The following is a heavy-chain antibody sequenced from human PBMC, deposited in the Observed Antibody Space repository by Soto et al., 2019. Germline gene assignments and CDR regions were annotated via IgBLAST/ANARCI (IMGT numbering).Heavy chain of an antibody. Sequence: GASVKVSCKASGYTFTSYAMHWVRQAPGQRLEWMGWINAGNGNTKYSQKFQGRVTITRDTSASTAYMELSSLRSEDTAVYYCARDRVVVPAENWFDPWGQGTLVTVSS. CDR1: GYTFTSYA. CDR3: ARDRVVVPAENWFDP. CDR2: INAGNGNT. J-gene: IGHJ5*02. D-gene: IGHD2-2*01. V-gene: IGHV1-3*01.